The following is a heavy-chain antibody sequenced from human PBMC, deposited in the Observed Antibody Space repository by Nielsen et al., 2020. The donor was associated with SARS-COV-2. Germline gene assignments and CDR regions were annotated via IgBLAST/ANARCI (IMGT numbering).Heavy chain of an antibody. CDR3: ARRRGFTFDI. Sequence: SETLSLTCTVSGGSISSSSYYWGWIRQPPGKGLEWIGSIYYSGSTYYNPSLKSRVTISVDTSKNQFSLKLSSVTAADTAVYYCARRRGFTFDIWGQGTMVTVSS. D-gene: IGHD3-10*01. CDR1: GGSISSSSYY. J-gene: IGHJ3*02. CDR2: IYYSGST. V-gene: IGHV4-39*01.